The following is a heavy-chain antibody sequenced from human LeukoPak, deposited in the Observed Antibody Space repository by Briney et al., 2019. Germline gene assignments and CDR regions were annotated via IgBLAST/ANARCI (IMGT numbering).Heavy chain of an antibody. Sequence: GGSLRLSCAASGFTFSSYWMSWVRQAPGKGLEWVANIKRDGSEKYYVDSVKGRFTISRDNAKNSLYLQMNSLRAEDTAVYYCARERFLEWLHDAFDIWGQGTMVTVSS. J-gene: IGHJ3*02. D-gene: IGHD3-3*01. CDR2: IKRDGSEK. CDR3: ARERFLEWLHDAFDI. V-gene: IGHV3-7*01. CDR1: GFTFSSYW.